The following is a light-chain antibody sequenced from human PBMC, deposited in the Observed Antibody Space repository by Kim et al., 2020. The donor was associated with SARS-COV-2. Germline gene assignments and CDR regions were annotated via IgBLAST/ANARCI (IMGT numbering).Light chain of an antibody. CDR3: CSYAGSSWV. CDR2: EVS. CDR1: SSDVGSYNL. Sequence: PGQSITISCTGTSSDVGSYNLVSWYQQHPGKAPKLMIYEVSKRPSGVSNRFSGSKSGNTASLTISGLQAEDEADYYCCSYAGSSWVFGGGTKLTVL. J-gene: IGLJ3*02. V-gene: IGLV2-23*02.